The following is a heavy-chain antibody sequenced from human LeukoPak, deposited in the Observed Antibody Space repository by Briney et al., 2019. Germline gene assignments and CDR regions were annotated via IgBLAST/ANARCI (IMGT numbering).Heavy chain of an antibody. V-gene: IGHV4-30-2*01. Sequence: SETLSLTCAVSGGSISSGDYSWSWIRQPPGKGLEWIGYIYHTGSTYYNPSLKSRVTISVDTSKNQFSLKLSSVTAADTAVYYCARELGCSGGSCYSDGAFDIWGQGTMVTVSS. J-gene: IGHJ3*02. CDR3: ARELGCSGGSCYSDGAFDI. D-gene: IGHD2-15*01. CDR2: IYHTGST. CDR1: GGSISSGDYS.